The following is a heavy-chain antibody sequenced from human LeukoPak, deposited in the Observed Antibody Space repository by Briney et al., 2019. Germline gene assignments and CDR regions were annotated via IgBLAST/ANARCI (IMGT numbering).Heavy chain of an antibody. CDR3: ARGYDYGDYVGDFDY. V-gene: IGHV1-18*01. CDR1: GYTFTSYP. D-gene: IGHD4-17*01. Sequence: ASVKVSCKASGYTFTSYPISWVRQAPGQGLEWVGWITTYNGNTNYAQKLQGRVTMITDTSTSTAYMDLRGLRSDDTAVYYCARGYDYGDYVGDFDYWGQGTPVTVSS. CDR2: ITTYNGNT. J-gene: IGHJ4*02.